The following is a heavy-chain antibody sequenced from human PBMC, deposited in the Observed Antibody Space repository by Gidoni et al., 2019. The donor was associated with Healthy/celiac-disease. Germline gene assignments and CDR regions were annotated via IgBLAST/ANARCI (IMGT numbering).Heavy chain of an antibody. V-gene: IGHV1-2*04. J-gene: IGHJ6*02. CDR2: INPNSGGT. CDR1: GYTFPGYY. CDR3: ARGDPGDVVVPAAIGARVGYYYGMDV. Sequence: QVQLVQSGAEVKKPGASVKVSCKASGYTFPGYYMHWVRQAPGQGLEWMGWINPNSGGTNYAQKFQGWVTMTRDTSISTAYMELSRLRSDDTAVYYCARGDPGDVVVPAAIGARVGYYYGMDVWGQGTTVTVSS. D-gene: IGHD2-2*01.